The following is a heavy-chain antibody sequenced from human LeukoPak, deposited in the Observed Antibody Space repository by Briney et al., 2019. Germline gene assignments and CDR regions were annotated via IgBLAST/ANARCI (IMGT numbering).Heavy chain of an antibody. V-gene: IGHV3-23*01. CDR1: GITFRSYV. Sequence: GASLRLSCVASGITFRSYVMSWVRRAPGKGLEWVSTICGSAGSSYYADSVRGRFTISRDNFKKTLYLQMNSLSAEDTALYFCAEGSGDTCYSHFDFWGQGILVTVSS. CDR3: AEGSGDTCYSHFDF. D-gene: IGHD2-15*01. J-gene: IGHJ4*02. CDR2: ICGSAGSS.